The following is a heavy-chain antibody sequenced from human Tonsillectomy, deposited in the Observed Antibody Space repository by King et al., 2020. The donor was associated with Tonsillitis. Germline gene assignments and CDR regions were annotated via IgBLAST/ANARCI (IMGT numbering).Heavy chain of an antibody. D-gene: IGHD1-14*01. CDR2: IKQDGSEA. CDR1: GFTFSSYW. V-gene: IGHV3-7*03. Sequence: VQLVESGGGLVQPGGSLRLSCAASGFTFSSYWMSWVRQAPGKGLEWVANIKQDGSEAYYVDSVTGRLTISRDNAENSLYLQMNSLRAEDTAVYYCAGDSLTATRAFDLWGHGTLVTVSS. CDR3: AGDSLTATRAFDL. J-gene: IGHJ2*01.